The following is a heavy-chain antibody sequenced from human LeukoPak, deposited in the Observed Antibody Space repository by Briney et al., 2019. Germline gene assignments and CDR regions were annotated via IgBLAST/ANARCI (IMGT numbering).Heavy chain of an antibody. CDR3: ARGRLWFGELLFNYYYYYGMDV. CDR1: GGSISSYY. D-gene: IGHD3-10*01. Sequence: SENLSLTCTVSGGSISSYYWSWIRQPPGKGLEWIGYIYYSGSTNYNPSLKSRVTISVDTSKNQFSLKLSSVTAADTAVYYCARGRLWFGELLFNYYYYYGMDVWGKGTTVTVSS. J-gene: IGHJ6*04. CDR2: IYYSGST. V-gene: IGHV4-59*01.